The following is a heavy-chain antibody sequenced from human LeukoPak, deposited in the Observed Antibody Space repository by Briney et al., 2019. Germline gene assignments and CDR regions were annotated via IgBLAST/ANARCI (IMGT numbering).Heavy chain of an antibody. D-gene: IGHD6-19*01. Sequence: GGSLRLSCAASRFTFSIYWMHWVRQAPGKGLVWVSRINSDGSSTSYADSVKGRFTISRDNAKNTLYLQMNSLRAEDTAVYYCARGGGYSSGWIYFDYWGQGTLVTVSS. CDR1: RFTFSIYW. V-gene: IGHV3-74*01. J-gene: IGHJ4*02. CDR3: ARGGGYSSGWIYFDY. CDR2: INSDGSST.